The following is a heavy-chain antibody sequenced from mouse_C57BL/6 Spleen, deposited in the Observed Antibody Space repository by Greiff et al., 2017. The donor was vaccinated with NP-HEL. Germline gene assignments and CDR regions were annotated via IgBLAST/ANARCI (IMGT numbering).Heavy chain of an antibody. CDR1: GYTFTSYW. CDR3: ARKETYDGLLAY. V-gene: IGHV1-59*01. Sequence: QVQLQQPGAELVRPGTSVKLSCKASGYTFTSYWMHWVKQRPGQGLEWIGVIDPSDSYTNYNQKFKGKATLTVDTSSSTAYMQLSSLTSEDSAVYYCARKETYDGLLAYWGQGTLVTVSA. J-gene: IGHJ3*01. CDR2: IDPSDSYT. D-gene: IGHD2-3*01.